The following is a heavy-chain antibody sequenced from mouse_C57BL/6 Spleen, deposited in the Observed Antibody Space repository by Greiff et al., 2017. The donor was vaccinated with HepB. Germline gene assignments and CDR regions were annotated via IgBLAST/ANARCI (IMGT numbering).Heavy chain of an antibody. Sequence: VKVVESGAELVRPGASVTLSCKASGYTFTDYEMHWVKQTPVHGLEWIGAIDPETGGTAYNQKFKGKAILTADKSSSTAYMELRSLTSEDSAVYYCTRPIYYYGSSSSFAYWGQGTLVTVSA. CDR2: IDPETGGT. CDR1: GYTFTDYE. J-gene: IGHJ3*01. CDR3: TRPIYYYGSSSSFAY. D-gene: IGHD1-1*01. V-gene: IGHV1-15*01.